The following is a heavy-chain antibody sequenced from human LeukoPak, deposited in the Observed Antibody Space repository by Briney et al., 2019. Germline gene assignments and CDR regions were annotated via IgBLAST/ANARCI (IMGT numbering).Heavy chain of an antibody. CDR3: ARGPIRFLEWLHYFDY. CDR2: MNPNSGNT. J-gene: IGHJ4*02. D-gene: IGHD3-3*01. CDR1: GYTFTSYD. V-gene: IGHV1-8*03. Sequence: ASVKVSCKASGYTFTSYDINWVRQATGQGLEWRGWMNPNSGNTGYAQKFQGRVTITRNTSISTAYMELSSLRSEDTAVYYCARGPIRFLEWLHYFDYWGQGTLVTVSS.